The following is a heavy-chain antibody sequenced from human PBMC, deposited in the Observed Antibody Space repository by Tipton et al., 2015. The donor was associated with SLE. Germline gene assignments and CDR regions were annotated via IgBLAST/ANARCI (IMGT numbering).Heavy chain of an antibody. CDR3: ARVLTLSYFDY. Sequence: RSLRFSCAASGFTFSTYAMHWVRQAPGKGLEWVAVISYDGSNKYYADSVKGRFTISRDNSKNTLYLQMNSLRAEDTAVYYCARVLTLSYFDYWGQGTLVTVSS. CDR2: ISYDGSNK. J-gene: IGHJ4*02. CDR1: GFTFSTYA. V-gene: IGHV3-30*04.